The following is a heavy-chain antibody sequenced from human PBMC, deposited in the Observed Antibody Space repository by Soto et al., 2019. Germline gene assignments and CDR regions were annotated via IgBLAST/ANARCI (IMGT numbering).Heavy chain of an antibody. D-gene: IGHD1-26*01. CDR1: GFTFNSYA. V-gene: IGHV3-30-3*01. Sequence: SGGSLGLSCAASGFTFNSYAVHWVRQAPGKGLEWVAVISYDGSNKYYADSVKGRFTISRDNSKNTLYLQMNSLRAEDTAVYYCARDLSWSYLFDYWGQGTLVTVSS. CDR2: ISYDGSNK. CDR3: ARDLSWSYLFDY. J-gene: IGHJ4*02.